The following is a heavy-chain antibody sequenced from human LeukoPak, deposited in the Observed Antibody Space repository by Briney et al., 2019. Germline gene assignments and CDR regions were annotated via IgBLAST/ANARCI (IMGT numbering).Heavy chain of an antibody. J-gene: IGHJ4*02. V-gene: IGHV4-31*11. Sequence: SETLSLTCAVSGVSIRSAGYSYYWIRQHPGTGLEWIGHVYYSGSTSYNPSLKSRVAMSIDPSKNQFSLNLTSVTAADTAVYFCARDGATGVFEYWGQGILVAVSS. CDR3: ARDGATGVFEY. CDR1: GVSIRSAGYS. D-gene: IGHD4/OR15-4a*01. CDR2: VYYSGST.